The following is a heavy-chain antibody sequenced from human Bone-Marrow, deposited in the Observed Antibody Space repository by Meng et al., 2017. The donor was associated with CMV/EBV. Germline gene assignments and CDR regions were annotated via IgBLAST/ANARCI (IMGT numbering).Heavy chain of an antibody. V-gene: IGHV1-69*10. CDR2: IIPILGIA. D-gene: IGHD2-2*02. Sequence: SVKVSCKASGGTFSSYAISWVRQAPGQGLEWMGGIIPILGIANYAQKFQGRVTITADKSTSTAYMELSSLRSEDTAVYYCAREALTAIVVVPAAIAGYLDYWGQGTLVTVSS. J-gene: IGHJ4*02. CDR3: AREALTAIVVVPAAIAGYLDY. CDR1: GGTFSSYA.